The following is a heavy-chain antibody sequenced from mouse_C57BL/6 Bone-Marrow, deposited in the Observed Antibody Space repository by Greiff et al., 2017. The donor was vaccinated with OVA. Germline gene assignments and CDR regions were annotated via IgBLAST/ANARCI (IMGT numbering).Heavy chain of an antibody. V-gene: IGHV1-81*01. J-gene: IGHJ2*01. CDR2: IYPRSGNT. CDR3: AREGLRKDYFDY. CDR1: GYTFTSYG. Sequence: QVQLKESGAELARPGASVKLSCKASGYTFTSYGISWVKQRTGQGLEWIGEIYPRSGNTYYNEKFKGKATLTADKSSSTAYMELRSLTSEDSAVYFCAREGLRKDYFDYWGQGTTLTVSS. D-gene: IGHD3-1*01.